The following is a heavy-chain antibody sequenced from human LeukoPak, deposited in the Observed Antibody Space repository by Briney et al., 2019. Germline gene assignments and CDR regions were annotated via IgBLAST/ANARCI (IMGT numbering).Heavy chain of an antibody. J-gene: IGHJ6*03. CDR3: AREAPAYCGGDCYSSYYYYYMDV. D-gene: IGHD2-21*02. Sequence: GGSLRLSCAASGFTFSSYSMNWVRQAPGKGLEWVSSISSSSSYIYYADSVKGRFTISRDNAKNSLYLKMNSLRVEDTAVYYCAREAPAYCGGDCYSSYYYYYMDVWGKGTTVTISS. V-gene: IGHV3-21*01. CDR2: ISSSSSYI. CDR1: GFTFSSYS.